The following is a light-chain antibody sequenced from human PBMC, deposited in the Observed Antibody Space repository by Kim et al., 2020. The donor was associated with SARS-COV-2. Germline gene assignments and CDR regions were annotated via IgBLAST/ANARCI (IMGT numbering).Light chain of an antibody. CDR1: KLGDKY. CDR2: QDS. CDR3: QAWDSSTAAE. J-gene: IGLJ2*01. V-gene: IGLV3-1*01. Sequence: SYELTQPPSVSVSPGQTASITCSGDKLGDKYACWYQQKPGQSPVLVIYQDSKRPSGIPERFSGSNSGNTATLTLTGTQALDEADYYCQAWDSSTAAEFGG.